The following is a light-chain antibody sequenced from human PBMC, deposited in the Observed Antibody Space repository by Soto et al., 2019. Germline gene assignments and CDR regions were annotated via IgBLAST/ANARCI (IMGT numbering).Light chain of an antibody. CDR2: DAS. V-gene: IGKV1-5*01. Sequence: DIQMTQSPSTLSASVGDRVTITCRASQSISSWLAWYQQKPGKAPKLLIYDASSLESGVPSMFSGSGSGTDFPLTISILQPDDFATYYCQQYNSYSRFGQGTKLEIK. CDR3: QQYNSYSR. J-gene: IGKJ2*03. CDR1: QSISSW.